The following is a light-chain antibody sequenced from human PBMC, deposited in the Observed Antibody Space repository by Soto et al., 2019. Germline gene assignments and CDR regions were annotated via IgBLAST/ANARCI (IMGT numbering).Light chain of an antibody. CDR3: QHYGSSRLT. CDR2: GAS. J-gene: IGKJ4*01. Sequence: EIVLTQSPGTLSLSPGERATLSCRAGQSVSSSYLAWYQQKSGQAPRLLISGASSRATGIPDRFSGSGSGTDFTLTISRLEPEDFAVYYCQHYGSSRLTFGGGTKVDI. CDR1: QSVSSSY. V-gene: IGKV3-20*01.